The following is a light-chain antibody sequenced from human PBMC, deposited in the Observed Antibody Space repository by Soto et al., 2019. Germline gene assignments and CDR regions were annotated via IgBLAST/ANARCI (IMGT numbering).Light chain of an antibody. CDR2: EVT. Sequence: QSVRTQPPSASGFPGQSVTISCTGTSSDVGYYDYVSWYQQHPGKAPKLVIYEVTKRPSGVPDRVSASKSGNTASLTVSGLRAEDEADYYCSSYAGSNNFVFGSGTKDTVL. CDR3: SSYAGSNNFV. V-gene: IGLV2-8*01. CDR1: SSDVGYYDY. J-gene: IGLJ1*01.